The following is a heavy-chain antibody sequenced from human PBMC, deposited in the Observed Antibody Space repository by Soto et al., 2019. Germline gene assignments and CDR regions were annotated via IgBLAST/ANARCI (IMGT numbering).Heavy chain of an antibody. CDR1: GGSFSGHY. J-gene: IGHJ4*02. CDR3: ARYCSGGSCPEPGY. D-gene: IGHD2-15*01. V-gene: IGHV4-34*09. CDR2: INHSGST. Sequence: PSETLSLTCAVYGGSFSGHYWSWIRQPPGKGLEWIGDINHSGSTNYNPSLKSRVTISVDTSKNQFSLKLSSVTAADTAVYYCARYCSGGSCPEPGYWGQGTLVTVSS.